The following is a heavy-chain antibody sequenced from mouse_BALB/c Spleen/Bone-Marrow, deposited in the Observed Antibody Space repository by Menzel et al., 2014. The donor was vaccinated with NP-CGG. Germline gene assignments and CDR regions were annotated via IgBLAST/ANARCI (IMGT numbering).Heavy chain of an antibody. CDR3: ARTGH. J-gene: IGHJ2*01. Sequence: EVKLMESGPELVKPGASVKMSCKASGYTFTDYYMDWVKQSHGESFEWIGRVTPYNGGTTYNQKFKGKATLTVDKSSSTAYMALNSLTSEDSAVYYCARTGHWGQGTTLTVSS. V-gene: IGHV1-19*01. CDR2: VTPYNGGT. CDR1: GYTFTDYY.